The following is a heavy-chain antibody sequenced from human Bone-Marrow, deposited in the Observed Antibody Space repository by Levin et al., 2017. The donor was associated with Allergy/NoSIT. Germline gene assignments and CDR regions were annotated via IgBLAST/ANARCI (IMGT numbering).Heavy chain of an antibody. Sequence: GASVKVSCATSGFVFTTYHMNWVRQAPGKGPECISYISTSSWTIYYADSVKGRFTISRDNANSSLYLQMNSLRVEDTAIYYCAREQPKGDDFVGPFDIWGQGTMVTVSS. CDR2: ISTSSWTI. V-gene: IGHV3-48*01. J-gene: IGHJ3*02. CDR3: AREQPKGDDFVGPFDI. D-gene: IGHD3-3*01. CDR1: GFVFTTYH.